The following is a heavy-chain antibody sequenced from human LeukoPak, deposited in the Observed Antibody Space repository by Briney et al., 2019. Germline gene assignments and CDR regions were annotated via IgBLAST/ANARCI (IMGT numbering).Heavy chain of an antibody. CDR2: ISGSGGST. J-gene: IGHJ4*02. V-gene: IGHV3-23*01. D-gene: IGHD4-17*01. CDR1: GFTFSNYV. CDR3: AKVGYGDYAPFDY. Sequence: GESLRLSCAASGFTFSNYVMIWVRQAPGKGLEWVSAISGSGGSTYYADSVKGRFTISRDNSKNTLYLQMNSLRAEDTAVYYCAKVGYGDYAPFDYWGQGTLVTVSS.